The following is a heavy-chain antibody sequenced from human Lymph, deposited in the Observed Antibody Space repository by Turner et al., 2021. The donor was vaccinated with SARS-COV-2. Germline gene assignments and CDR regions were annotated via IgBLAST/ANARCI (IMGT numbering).Heavy chain of an antibody. CDR2: MSPNSGNI. CDR1: GYTFTSYD. V-gene: IGHV1-8*01. D-gene: IGHD3-3*01. CDR3: ARYTGFLGWGDYYYYGMDV. J-gene: IGHJ6*02. Sequence: QVQLVQSGAAVKKPGASVKVSCKASGYTFTSYDINWVRQATGQGLEWMGFMSPNSGNIGYAQKFQGRVTMTRNTSISTAYMELSSLRSEDTAVYYCARYTGFLGWGDYYYYGMDVWGQGTTVTVSS.